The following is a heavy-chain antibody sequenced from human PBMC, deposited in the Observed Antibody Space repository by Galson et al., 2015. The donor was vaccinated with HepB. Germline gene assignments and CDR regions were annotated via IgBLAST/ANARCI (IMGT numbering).Heavy chain of an antibody. Sequence: SLRLSCAGSEFTFSSYWMNWVRQAPGKGLEGVANINPDGSEKSYVASLRGRFTVSRDNDKNALYLQMDSLRAEDTAVYYCARRISLVRGIITNPDYYYGMDVWGQGTTVTVAS. CDR1: EFTFSSYW. CDR2: INPDGSEK. CDR3: ARRISLVRGIITNPDYYYGMDV. J-gene: IGHJ6*02. V-gene: IGHV3-7*03. D-gene: IGHD3-10*01.